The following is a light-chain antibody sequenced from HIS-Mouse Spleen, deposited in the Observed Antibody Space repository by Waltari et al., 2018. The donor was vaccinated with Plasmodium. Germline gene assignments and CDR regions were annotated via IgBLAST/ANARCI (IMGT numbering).Light chain of an antibody. CDR2: EGS. J-gene: IGLJ2*01. CDR3: CSYAGSSSVV. Sequence: QTALPQPAPVSGSPGQSTTISCTGTSRDVGSYNLVSWYQQHPGKAPKRMIYEGSNRPSGVSNRFSGSKSGNTASLTISGLQAEDEADYYCCSYAGSSSVVFGGGTKLTVL. V-gene: IGLV2-23*01. CDR1: SRDVGSYNL.